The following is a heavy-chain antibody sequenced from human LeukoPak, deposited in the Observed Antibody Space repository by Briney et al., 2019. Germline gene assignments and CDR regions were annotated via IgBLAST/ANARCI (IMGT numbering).Heavy chain of an antibody. CDR3: AKEKEYTYGYYYFDN. Sequence: PGGSLRFSCAVSGFTFDDYAMHWVRQAPGKGLEWVSLISGDGGKTYYGDNVKGRFTISRDNSKNSLYLQMNSLRTEDTAFYYCAKEKEYTYGYYYFDNWGQGALVTVSS. J-gene: IGHJ4*02. D-gene: IGHD5-18*01. CDR1: GFTFDDYA. V-gene: IGHV3-43*02. CDR2: ISGDGGKT.